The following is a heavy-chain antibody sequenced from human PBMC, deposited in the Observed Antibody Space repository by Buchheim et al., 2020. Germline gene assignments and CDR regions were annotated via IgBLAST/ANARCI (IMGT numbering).Heavy chain of an antibody. J-gene: IGHJ4*02. V-gene: IGHV3-30*18. CDR2: ISYDGSNK. Sequence: QVQLVESGGGVVQPGRSLRLSCAASGFTFSSYGMHWVRQAPGKGLEWVAVISYDGSNKYYADSVKGRFTISRDNSKNKLYLQMNSLRAEDTAVYYCAKLGIGDYDSSGYYYFDYWGQGTL. D-gene: IGHD3-22*01. CDR1: GFTFSSYG. CDR3: AKLGIGDYDSSGYYYFDY.